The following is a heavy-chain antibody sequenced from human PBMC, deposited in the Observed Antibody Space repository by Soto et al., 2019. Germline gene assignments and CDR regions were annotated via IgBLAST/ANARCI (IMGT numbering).Heavy chain of an antibody. Sequence: SETLSLTCNVSGGSISTYYWSWIRQPPGKGLEWIGYVFYSGNINYNPSLKSRVTISVDTSKNQFSLKLSSVTAADTAVYYCARESPGAAVASYYYRMDVWGQGTTVTVSS. J-gene: IGHJ6*02. CDR2: VFYSGNI. CDR3: ARESPGAAVASYYYRMDV. D-gene: IGHD7-27*01. V-gene: IGHV4-59*01. CDR1: GGSISTYY.